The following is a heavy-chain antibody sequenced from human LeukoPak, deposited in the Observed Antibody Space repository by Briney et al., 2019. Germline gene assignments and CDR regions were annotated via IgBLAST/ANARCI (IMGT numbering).Heavy chain of an antibody. CDR2: IYHSGST. D-gene: IGHD2-15*01. CDR1: GGSISSGGYS. V-gene: IGHV4-30-2*05. Sequence: PSQTLSLTCAVSGGSISSGGYSWSWIRQPPGKGLEWIGYIYHSGSTYYNPSLKSRLTLSVDTSKNQFSLKLSSVTAADTAVYYCARYGGCSGGTCYAWFDPWGQGTLVTVSS. CDR3: ARYGGCSGGTCYAWFDP. J-gene: IGHJ5*02.